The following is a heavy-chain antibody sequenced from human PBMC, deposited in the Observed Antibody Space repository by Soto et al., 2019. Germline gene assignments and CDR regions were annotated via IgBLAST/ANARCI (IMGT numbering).Heavy chain of an antibody. CDR3: ARSYIVLMVYAIEKFLYYYGMDV. CDR2: IYPGDSDT. CDR1: GYSFTSYW. V-gene: IGHV5-51*01. J-gene: IGHJ6*02. Sequence: GESLKISCKGSGYSFTSYWIGWVRQMPGKGLEWMGIIYPGDSDTRYSPSFQGQVTISADKSISTAYLQWSSLKASGTAVYYCARSYIVLMVYAIEKFLYYYGMDVWGQGTTVTVSS. D-gene: IGHD2-8*01.